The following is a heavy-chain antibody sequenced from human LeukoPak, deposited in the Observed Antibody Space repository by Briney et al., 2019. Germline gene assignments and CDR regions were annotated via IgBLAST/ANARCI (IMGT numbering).Heavy chain of an antibody. Sequence: GGSLRLSCAASGFTFSSDSMNWVRQAPGKGLEWVSSISSSSSYIYYADSVKGRFTISRDNAKNSLYLQMNSLRAEDTAVYYCARVILGSSASFDYWGQGTLVTVSS. V-gene: IGHV3-21*01. CDR3: ARVILGSSASFDY. J-gene: IGHJ4*02. D-gene: IGHD1-26*01. CDR1: GFTFSSDS. CDR2: ISSSSSYI.